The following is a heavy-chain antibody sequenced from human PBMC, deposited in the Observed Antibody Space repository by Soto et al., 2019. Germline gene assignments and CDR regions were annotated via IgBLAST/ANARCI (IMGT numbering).Heavy chain of an antibody. J-gene: IGHJ4*02. CDR3: AREGGDGDYFDY. CDR1: GFTFSSYG. CDR2: IWYDGSNK. Sequence: QVQLVESGGGVVQPGRSLRLSCAASGFTFSSYGMQWVRQVPGKGLEWVAVIWYDGSNKYYADSVKGRFTISRDNSKNTLYLQMNSLRAEDTAVYYCAREGGDGDYFDYWGQGTLVTVSS. V-gene: IGHV3-33*01. D-gene: IGHD2-21*02.